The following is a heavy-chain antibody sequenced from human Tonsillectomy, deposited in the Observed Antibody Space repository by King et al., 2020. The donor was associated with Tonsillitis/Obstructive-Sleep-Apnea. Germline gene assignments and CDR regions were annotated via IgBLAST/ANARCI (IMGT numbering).Heavy chain of an antibody. CDR1: GGSISSSNW. Sequence: QLQESGPGLVKPSGTLSLTCAVSGGSISSSNWWSWVRQPPGKGLEWIGEIYHSGSTNYNPSLKSRVTISLDKSTNQFSLKLSSVTAADTAGYYCATLGGMIFQADFDYWGQGTLVTVSS. CDR2: IYHSGST. CDR3: ATLGGMIFQADFDY. V-gene: IGHV4-4*02. J-gene: IGHJ4*02. D-gene: IGHD3/OR15-3a*01.